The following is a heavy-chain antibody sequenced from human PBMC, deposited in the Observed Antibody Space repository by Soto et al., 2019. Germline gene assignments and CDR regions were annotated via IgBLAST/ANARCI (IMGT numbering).Heavy chain of an antibody. CDR3: ARDPGSGWYGAGAFDI. V-gene: IGHV4-31*03. Sequence: SETLSLTCTVSGGSISSGGYYWSWIRQHPGKGLEWIGYIYYSGSTYYNPSLKSRVTISVDTSKNQFSLKLSSVTAADTAVYYCARDPGSGWYGAGAFDIWGQGTMVTVS. CDR2: IYYSGST. J-gene: IGHJ3*02. D-gene: IGHD6-19*01. CDR1: GGSISSGGYY.